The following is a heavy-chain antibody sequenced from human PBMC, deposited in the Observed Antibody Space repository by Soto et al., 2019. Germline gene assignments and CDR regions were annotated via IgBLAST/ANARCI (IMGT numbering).Heavy chain of an antibody. J-gene: IGHJ6*03. CDR1: GYSFTSYW. V-gene: IGHV5-51*01. D-gene: IGHD3-10*01. Sequence: GESLKISCKGSGYSFTSYWIGWVRQMPGKGLEWMGIIYPGDSDTRYSPSFQGQVTISADKSISTAYLQWSSLKASDTAMYYCARLHRVRGVIEYHYYRDVWGKGTTVPVYS. CDR3: ARLHRVRGVIEYHYYRDV. CDR2: IYPGDSDT.